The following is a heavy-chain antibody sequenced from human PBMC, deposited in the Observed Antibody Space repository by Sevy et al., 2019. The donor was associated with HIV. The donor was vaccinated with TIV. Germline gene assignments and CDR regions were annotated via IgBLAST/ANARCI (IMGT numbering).Heavy chain of an antibody. CDR3: AREEEDYVWGTSRDLTFFDY. D-gene: IGHD3-16*02. V-gene: IGHV3-21*01. CDR1: GFTFSSYT. Sequence: GGSLRLSCAVSGFTFSSYTMNWVRLAPGKGLEWVSCLRSSSSYIDYADSVKGRFTISRDNAKNSLYLQMNSLRAEDTAVYYCAREEEDYVWGTSRDLTFFDYWGQGTLVTVSS. J-gene: IGHJ4*02. CDR2: LRSSSSYI.